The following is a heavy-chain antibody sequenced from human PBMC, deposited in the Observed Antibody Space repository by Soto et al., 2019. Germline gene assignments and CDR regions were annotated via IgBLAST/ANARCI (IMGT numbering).Heavy chain of an antibody. CDR3: ARLLCGSCYPERYNWFDP. Sequence: GGSLRLSCAASGFTFSSYSLNWVRQAPGKGLEWVSSISSSSSYIYYADSVRGRFTISRDNPKNSLYLQMNSLRAEDTAVYYCARLLCGSCYPERYNWFDPWGQGTLVTVSS. V-gene: IGHV3-21*01. D-gene: IGHD2-15*01. J-gene: IGHJ5*02. CDR2: ISSSSSYI. CDR1: GFTFSSYS.